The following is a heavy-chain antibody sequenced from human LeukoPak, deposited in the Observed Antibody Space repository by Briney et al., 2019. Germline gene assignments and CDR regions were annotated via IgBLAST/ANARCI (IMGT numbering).Heavy chain of an antibody. D-gene: IGHD3-22*01. J-gene: IGHJ4*02. V-gene: IGHV4-39*01. Sequence: SETLSLTRPVSGGSISSNSYYWGWIRQPPGKGLEWIGSVYYSGTTYDNPSLKSRVAVSVDTSKSQFSLKLSSVTAADTAVYYCARLLYDRSGYYYFDQWGQGTLVTVSS. CDR1: GGSISSNSYY. CDR2: VYYSGTT. CDR3: ARLLYDRSGYYYFDQ.